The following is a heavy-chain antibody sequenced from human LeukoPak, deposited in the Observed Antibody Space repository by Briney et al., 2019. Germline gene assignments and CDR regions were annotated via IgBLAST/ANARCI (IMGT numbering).Heavy chain of an antibody. CDR3: AKDYYYDSSGYLDY. D-gene: IGHD3-22*01. Sequence: PGRSLRLSCAASGFTFDDYAMHWVRQAPGKGLEWVSGISWNSGSIGYADSVKGRFTISRDNAKNSLYLQMNSLRAEDMALYYCAKDYYYDSSGYLDYWGQGTLVTVSS. J-gene: IGHJ4*02. CDR2: ISWNSGSI. V-gene: IGHV3-9*03. CDR1: GFTFDDYA.